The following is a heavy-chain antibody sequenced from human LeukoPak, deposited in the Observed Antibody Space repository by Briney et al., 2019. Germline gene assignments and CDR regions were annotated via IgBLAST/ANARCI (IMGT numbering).Heavy chain of an antibody. CDR3: ARRNYDFWSGPQHMDV. V-gene: IGHV4-39*01. CDR1: GGSISSSSYY. D-gene: IGHD3-3*01. CDR2: IYYSGST. Sequence: SETLSLTCTVSGGSISSSSYYWGWIRPPPGKGLEWIGSIYYSGSTYYNPSLKSRVTISVDTSKNQFSLKLSSVTAADTAVYYCARRNYDFWSGPQHMDVWGKGTTVTVSS. J-gene: IGHJ6*03.